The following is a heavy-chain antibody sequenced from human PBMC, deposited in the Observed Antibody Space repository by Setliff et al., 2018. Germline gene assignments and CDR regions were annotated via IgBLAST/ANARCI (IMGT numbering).Heavy chain of an antibody. CDR2: INHSGST. D-gene: IGHD3-3*01. J-gene: IGHJ4*02. CDR3: ARRETYYNFWSGYYAY. V-gene: IGHV4-34*01. CDR1: GGSFSGYY. Sequence: NPSETLSLTCAVYGGSFSGYYWSWIRQPPGKGLEWIGEINHSGSTNYNPSLKSRVTISVDTSKNQFSLKLSSVPAADTAVYYCARRETYYNFWSGYYAYWGQGTLVTVSS.